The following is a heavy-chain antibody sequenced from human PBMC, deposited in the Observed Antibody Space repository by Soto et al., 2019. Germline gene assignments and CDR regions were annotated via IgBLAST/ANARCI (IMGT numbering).Heavy chain of an antibody. V-gene: IGHV4-59*02. D-gene: IGHD5-18*01. CDR2: MHYTGFS. CDR1: GDSVTSHY. J-gene: IGHJ4*02. CDR3: ARAPGDTAMVNAHRKFDY. Sequence: SETLSLTCSFSGDSVTSHYLTWIRQSPEKGLEWIGYMHYTGFSHYNPSLKSRLTISVDTSKNQFTLQLTSVTVADTAVYYCARAPGDTAMVNAHRKFDYWGQGSLVTVSS.